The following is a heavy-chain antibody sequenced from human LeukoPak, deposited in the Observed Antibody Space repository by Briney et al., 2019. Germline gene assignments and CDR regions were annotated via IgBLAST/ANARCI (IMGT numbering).Heavy chain of an antibody. Sequence: SETLSLTCTVSGGSISSSSYYWGWIRQPPGKGLERIGSIYYSGSTYYNPSLKSRVTISVDTSKNQFSLKLSSVTAADTAVYYCARPQRCSSTSCYKSWWFDPWGQGTLVTVSS. CDR1: GGSISSSSYY. CDR3: ARPQRCSSTSCYKSWWFDP. V-gene: IGHV4-39*01. CDR2: IYYSGST. D-gene: IGHD2-2*02. J-gene: IGHJ5*02.